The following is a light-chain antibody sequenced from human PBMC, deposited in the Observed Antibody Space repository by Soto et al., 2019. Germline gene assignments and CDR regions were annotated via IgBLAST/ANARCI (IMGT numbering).Light chain of an antibody. Sequence: QSALTQPASVSGSPGQSITISCTGTSSDVGSYNLVSWYQQHPGKAPKLMIYEGSKRPSGVSNRFSGSKSGNTASLTISGLQAEDEADYYCCSYAGSSTFVVFGGGTKLNVI. CDR1: SSDVGSYNL. CDR3: CSYAGSSTFVV. V-gene: IGLV2-23*03. CDR2: EGS. J-gene: IGLJ2*01.